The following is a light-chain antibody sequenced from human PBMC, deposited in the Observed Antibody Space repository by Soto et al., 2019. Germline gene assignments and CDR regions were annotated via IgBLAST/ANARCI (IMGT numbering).Light chain of an antibody. J-gene: IGLJ2*01. Sequence: QSALTQPASVSGSPGQSITISCTGTSSDIGSYNLVSWYQQHPGKAPKLILYAVTKRPSGVSNPFSRSKSGTTASLTISWLQAEDEAGYYCCSYAGPSIHVLFCGGTKLTLL. CDR3: CSYAGPSIHVL. V-gene: IGLV2-23*02. CDR1: SSDIGSYNL. CDR2: AVT.